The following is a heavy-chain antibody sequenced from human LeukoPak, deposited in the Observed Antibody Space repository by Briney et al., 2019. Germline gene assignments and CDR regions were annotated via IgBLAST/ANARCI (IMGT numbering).Heavy chain of an antibody. J-gene: IGHJ5*02. D-gene: IGHD6-19*01. V-gene: IGHV3-48*01. CDR3: ARDGHSNGWLAEGENWFDP. Sequence: PGGSLRLSCAASGFTFSSYSMNWVRQAPGKGLEWVSYISSSSSTIYYADSVKGRFTISRDNAKNSLYLQMNSLRAEDTAVYYCARDGHSNGWLAEGENWFDPWGQGTLVTVSS. CDR1: GFTFSSYS. CDR2: ISSSSSTI.